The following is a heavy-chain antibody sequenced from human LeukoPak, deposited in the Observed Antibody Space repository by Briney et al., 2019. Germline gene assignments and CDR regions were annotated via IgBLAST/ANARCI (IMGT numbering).Heavy chain of an antibody. CDR1: GGSFSGYY. J-gene: IGHJ6*03. Sequence: SETLSLTCAVYGGSFSGYYWSWIRQPPGKGLEWIGEINHSGSTNYNPSLKSRVTISVDTSKNQFSLKLSSATAADTAVYYCARRRSIYNYYYYYYMDVWGKGTTVTVSS. D-gene: IGHD2-2*01. CDR3: ARRRSIYNYYYYYYMDV. V-gene: IGHV4-34*01. CDR2: INHSGST.